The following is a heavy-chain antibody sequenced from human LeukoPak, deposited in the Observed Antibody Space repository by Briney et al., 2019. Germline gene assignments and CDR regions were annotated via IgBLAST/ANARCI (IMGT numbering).Heavy chain of an antibody. CDR2: IYYSGST. J-gene: IGHJ6*03. CDR3: AREDLFNYYYYYMDV. V-gene: IGHV4-59*12. D-gene: IGHD2-21*01. CDR1: GGSISSYY. Sequence: PSETLSLTCTVSGGSISSYYWSWIRQPPGKGLEWIGYIYYSGSTNYNPSLKSRVTISVDTSKNQFSLKLSSVTAADTAVYYCAREDLFNYYYYYMDVWGKGTTVTISS.